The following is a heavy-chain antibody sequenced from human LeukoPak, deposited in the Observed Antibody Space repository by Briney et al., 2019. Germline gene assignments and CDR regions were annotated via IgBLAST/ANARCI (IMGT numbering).Heavy chain of an antibody. D-gene: IGHD3-22*01. CDR2: IYSGGST. Sequence: HPGGSLRLSCAASGFTVSSNYMSWVRQAPGKGLEWVSAIYSGGSTYYADSVKGRFTISRDNSKNTLSLQMNSLRAEDTAVYYCARDYYDGSAYYSYYEYWGQGTLVTVSS. CDR3: ARDYYDGSAYYSYYEY. CDR1: GFTVSSNY. V-gene: IGHV3-53*01. J-gene: IGHJ4*02.